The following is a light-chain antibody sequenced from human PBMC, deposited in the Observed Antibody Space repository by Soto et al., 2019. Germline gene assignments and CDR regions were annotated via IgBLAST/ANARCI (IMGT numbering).Light chain of an antibody. CDR3: NSYTSSSTLV. V-gene: IGLV2-14*01. CDR1: SSDVGAYNY. J-gene: IGLJ1*01. Sequence: QSVLTQPASVSGSPGQSITISCTGTSSDVGAYNYVSWYQQHPGKAPKLLIYDVSNRPSGVSIRFSGSKSGNTASLTISGLQAEDEADYYCNSYTSSSTLVFGTGTKLTVL. CDR2: DVS.